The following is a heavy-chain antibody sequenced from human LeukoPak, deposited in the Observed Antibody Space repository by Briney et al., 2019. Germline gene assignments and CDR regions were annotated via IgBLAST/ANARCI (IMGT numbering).Heavy chain of an antibody. CDR1: GYTFTSYG. J-gene: IGHJ4*02. CDR3: VRDRDATPDDVRDY. D-gene: IGHD2-21*02. CDR2: ISAYNGNT. V-gene: IGHV1-18*01. Sequence: GASVKVSCKASGYTFTSYGISWVRQAPGQGLEWMGWISAYNGNTNYAQKLQGRLTMTTDTPTRTAYMVLRSLRSDDTAVYYCVRDRDATPDDVRDYWGQGTLVTVSS.